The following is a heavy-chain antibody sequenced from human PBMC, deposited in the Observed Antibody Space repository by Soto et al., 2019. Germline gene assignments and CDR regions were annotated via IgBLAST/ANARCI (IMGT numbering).Heavy chain of an antibody. Sequence: GGSLRLSCAASGFTFSSYGMHWVRQAPGKGLEWVAVISYDGSNKYYADSVKGRFTISRDNSKNTLYLQMNSLRAEDTAVYYCATEPSSWYRSGAFDIWGQGTMVTVSS. V-gene: IGHV3-30*03. CDR1: GFTFSSYG. CDR2: ISYDGSNK. J-gene: IGHJ3*02. D-gene: IGHD6-13*01. CDR3: ATEPSSWYRSGAFDI.